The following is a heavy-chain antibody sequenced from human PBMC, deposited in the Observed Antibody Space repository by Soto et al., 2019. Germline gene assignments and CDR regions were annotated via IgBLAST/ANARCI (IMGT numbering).Heavy chain of an antibody. CDR1: GFTFSGSA. CDR2: IRSQANSYAT. CDR3: LSGYDFY. J-gene: IGHJ4*02. D-gene: IGHD5-12*01. V-gene: IGHV3-73*01. Sequence: EVQLVESGGGLVQPGGSLKLSCAASGFTFSGSAMHWVRQASGKGLEWVGRIRSQANSYATAYAASVKGRFTISRDDSKNTAYLQMNSLKTEDTAVYYGLSGYDFYWGQGTLVTVSS.